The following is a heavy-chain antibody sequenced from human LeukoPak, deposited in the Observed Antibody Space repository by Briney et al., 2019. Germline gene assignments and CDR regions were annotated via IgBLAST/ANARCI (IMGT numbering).Heavy chain of an antibody. Sequence: GGSLRLSCAASGFTFSSYGMHWVRQAPGQGLEWVAVISYDGSNKYYADSVKGRFTISRDNSKNTLYLQMNSLRAEDTAVYYCAKDWTPIAPGPDYWGQGTLVTVSS. CDR2: ISYDGSNK. CDR3: AKDWTPIAPGPDY. V-gene: IGHV3-30*18. CDR1: GFTFSSYG. D-gene: IGHD3/OR15-3a*01. J-gene: IGHJ4*02.